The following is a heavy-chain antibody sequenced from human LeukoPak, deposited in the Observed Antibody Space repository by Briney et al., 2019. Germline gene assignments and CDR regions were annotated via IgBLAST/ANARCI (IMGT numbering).Heavy chain of an antibody. D-gene: IGHD6-13*01. Sequence: GGSLRLSCIASGFDFNNYNLNWVRQAQGKGLEWVASMSTTGKYIYYADSVKGRFTISRDNSKNTLYLQMNSLRAEDTAVYYCAKGRAAAGLWFDPWGQGTLVTVSS. CDR3: AKGRAAAGLWFDP. CDR2: MSTTGKYI. J-gene: IGHJ5*02. CDR1: GFDFNNYN. V-gene: IGHV3-21*01.